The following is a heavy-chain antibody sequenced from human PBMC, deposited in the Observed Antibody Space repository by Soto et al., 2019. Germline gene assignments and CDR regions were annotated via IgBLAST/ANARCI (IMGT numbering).Heavy chain of an antibody. CDR1: GYTFTGYY. D-gene: IGHD5-18*01. Sequence: ASVKVSCKASGYTFTGYYMHWVRQAPGQGLEWMGWINPNSGGTNYAQKFQGRVTMTRDTSISTAYMELSRLRSDDTAVYYCARDTAMVMVYYGMDVWGQGTTVTVSS. CDR3: ARDTAMVMVYYGMDV. V-gene: IGHV1-2*02. CDR2: INPNSGGT. J-gene: IGHJ6*02.